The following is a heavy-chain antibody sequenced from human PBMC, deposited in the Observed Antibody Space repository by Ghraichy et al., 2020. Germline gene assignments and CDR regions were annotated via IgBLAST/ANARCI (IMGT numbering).Heavy chain of an antibody. CDR1: GGSMSSASYF. CDR2: INSSGNV. D-gene: IGHD6-6*01. CDR3: ARGSASTSLRSYGMDV. J-gene: IGHJ6*02. Sequence: GGSMSSASYFWIRQHPVRGLEWIGFINSSGNVYYNPSLRSGLSIFLDTFENQFSLRLNSMSAGDTAVYYCARGSASTSLRSYGMDVWGQGTTVTVSS. V-gene: IGHV4-31*02.